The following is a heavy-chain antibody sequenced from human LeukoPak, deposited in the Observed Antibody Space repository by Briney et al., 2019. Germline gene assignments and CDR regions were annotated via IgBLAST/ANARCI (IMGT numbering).Heavy chain of an antibody. CDR2: ISWNSGSI. CDR1: GFTFDDYA. J-gene: IGHJ5*02. Sequence: PGGSLRLSCAASGFTFDDYAMHWVRQAPGKGLEWVSGISWNSGSIGYADSVKGRFTISRDNAKKSLYLQMNSLRAEDTALYYCAVGLGGSGSYSDWFDPWGQGTLVTVSS. CDR3: AVGLGGSGSYSDWFDP. D-gene: IGHD3-10*01. V-gene: IGHV3-9*01.